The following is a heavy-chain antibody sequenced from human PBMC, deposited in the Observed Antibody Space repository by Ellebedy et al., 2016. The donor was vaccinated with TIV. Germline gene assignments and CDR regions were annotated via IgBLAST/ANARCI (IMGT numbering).Heavy chain of an antibody. V-gene: IGHV3-23*01. J-gene: IGHJ4*02. Sequence: GGSLRLXXAASGFTFSSYAVSWVRQAPGKGLEWVSTVRGTGGGTHYVDSVKGRFTISRDDSKNTLYLQMNSLRAEDTAIYYCARAVSGCFNFWGQGTLVTVSS. D-gene: IGHD6-19*01. CDR1: GFTFSSYA. CDR3: ARAVSGCFNF. CDR2: VRGTGGGT.